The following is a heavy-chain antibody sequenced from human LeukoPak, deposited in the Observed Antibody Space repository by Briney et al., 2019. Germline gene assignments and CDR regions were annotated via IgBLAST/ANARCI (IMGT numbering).Heavy chain of an antibody. Sequence: SETLSLTCTVSGGSISSSSYYWGWIRQPPGKGLEWIGSIYYSGSTYYNPSLKSRVTISVDTSKNQFSLKLSSVTAADAAVYYCARDHRGVPDYYYYGMDVWGQGTTVTVSS. V-gene: IGHV4-39*02. CDR3: ARDHRGVPDYYYYGMDV. D-gene: IGHD1-26*01. J-gene: IGHJ6*02. CDR1: GGSISSSSYY. CDR2: IYYSGST.